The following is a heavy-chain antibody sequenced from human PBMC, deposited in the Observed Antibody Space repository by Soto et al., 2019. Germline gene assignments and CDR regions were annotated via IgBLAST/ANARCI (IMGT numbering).Heavy chain of an antibody. CDR2: INHSGST. Sequence: SETLSLTCAVYGGSFSGYYWSWIRQPPGKGLEWIGEINHSGSTNYNPSLKSRVTISVDTSKNQFSLKLSSVTAADTAVYYCARDRPEYCSGGSCYSTKRLPPAILPALDDFDYWGQGTLVTVSS. V-gene: IGHV4-34*01. CDR3: ARDRPEYCSGGSCYSTKRLPPAILPALDDFDY. J-gene: IGHJ4*02. CDR1: GGSFSGYY. D-gene: IGHD2-15*01.